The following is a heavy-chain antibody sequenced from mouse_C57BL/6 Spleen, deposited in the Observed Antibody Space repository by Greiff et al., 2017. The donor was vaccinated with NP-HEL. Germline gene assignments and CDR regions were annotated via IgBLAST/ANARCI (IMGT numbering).Heavy chain of an antibody. CDR1: GYSITSGYD. Sequence: ESGPGMVKPSQSLSLTCTVTGYSITSGYDWHWIRHFPGNKLEWMGYISYSGSTNYNQSLKSRISITHDTSKNQSLLKLNSVTTEDTATYYCAIAVVATDYAMDYWGQGTSVTVSS. D-gene: IGHD1-1*01. CDR3: AIAVVATDYAMDY. J-gene: IGHJ4*01. CDR2: ISYSGST. V-gene: IGHV3-1*01.